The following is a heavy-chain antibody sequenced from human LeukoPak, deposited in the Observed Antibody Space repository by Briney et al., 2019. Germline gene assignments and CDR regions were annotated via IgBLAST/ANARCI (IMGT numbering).Heavy chain of an antibody. CDR1: GGSISSSSYY. CDR3: AREGVAGLDY. V-gene: IGHV4-39*07. D-gene: IGHD6-19*01. J-gene: IGHJ4*02. Sequence: PSETLSLTCTVSGGSISSSSYYWGWIRQPPGKGLEWIGSIYYSGSTYYNPSLKSRVTISVDTSKNQFSLKLSSVTAADTAVYYCAREGVAGLDYWGQGTLVTVSS. CDR2: IYYSGST.